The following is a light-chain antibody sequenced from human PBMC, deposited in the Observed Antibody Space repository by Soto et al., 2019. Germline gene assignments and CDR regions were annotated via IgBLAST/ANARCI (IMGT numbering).Light chain of an antibody. J-gene: IGKJ1*01. V-gene: IGKV1-17*01. CDR2: AAS. CDR1: QVITND. CDR3: LQLNTYPWT. Sequence: DIQMTQSPSSLSASVGDRLTITCRASQVITNDLGWYQQKPGKAPKRLIYAASTLQSGVPSRFSGSGSGTEFILTISSLQPEDVATYYCLQLNTYPWTFGQGTKVEIK.